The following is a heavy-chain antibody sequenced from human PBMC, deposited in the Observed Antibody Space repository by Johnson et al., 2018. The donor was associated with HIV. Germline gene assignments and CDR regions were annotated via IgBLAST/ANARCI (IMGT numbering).Heavy chain of an antibody. CDR3: ARVRVGAFDI. CDR2: ISWNSGSI. CDR1: GFTFDDYA. D-gene: IGHD1-26*01. J-gene: IGHJ3*02. Sequence: VQLVESGGGLVQPGGSLRLSCAASGFTFDDYAMHWVRQAPGKGLEWVSGISWNSGSIGYADSVKGRFTISRDNAKNSLYLQINSLRVEDTAVYYCARVRVGAFDIWGQGTMVTVSS. V-gene: IGHV3-9*01.